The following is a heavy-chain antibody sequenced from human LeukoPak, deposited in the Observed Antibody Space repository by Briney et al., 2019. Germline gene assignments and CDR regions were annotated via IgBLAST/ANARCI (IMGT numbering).Heavy chain of an antibody. CDR1: GFTFSSYW. CDR3: ARVGSSSWYDPWYFDY. J-gene: IGHJ4*02. V-gene: IGHV3-7*01. Sequence: PGGSLRLSCAASGFTFSSYWMSWVRQAPGKGVGWAASIKQDGSETHYVDSVKGRFTISRDNAKNSLYLQMNSLRAEDTAVYCCARVGSSSWYDPWYFDYWGQGTLVTVSS. D-gene: IGHD6-13*01. CDR2: IKQDGSET.